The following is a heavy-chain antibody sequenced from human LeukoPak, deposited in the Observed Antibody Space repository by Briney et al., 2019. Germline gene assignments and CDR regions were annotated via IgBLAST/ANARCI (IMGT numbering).Heavy chain of an antibody. V-gene: IGHV3-30*04. CDR3: ARQMATILDGILDY. CDR2: ISYDGTNK. D-gene: IGHD5-24*01. CDR1: GFTLSNYA. J-gene: IGHJ4*02. Sequence: GGSLRLSCAASGFTLSNYAIHWVRQAPGKGLEWASVISYDGTNKYYADSVKGRFTISRDNSKNTLYLQMNSLKTEDTALYYCARQMATILDGILDYWGQGTLVTGSP.